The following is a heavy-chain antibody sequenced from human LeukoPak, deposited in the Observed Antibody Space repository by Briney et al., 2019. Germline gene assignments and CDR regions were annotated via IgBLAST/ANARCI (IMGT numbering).Heavy chain of an antibody. J-gene: IGHJ4*02. CDR3: AREMYYYDSSGYYYFAGFDY. CDR2: IYYSGST. Sequence: PSETLSLTCTVSGGSISSYYWSWIRQPPGQGLEWLGYIYYSGSTNYNPSLKSRVTISVDTSKNQFSLKLSSVTAADTAVYYCAREMYYYDSSGYYYFAGFDYWGQGTRVTVSS. V-gene: IGHV4-59*01. CDR1: GGSISSYY. D-gene: IGHD3-22*01.